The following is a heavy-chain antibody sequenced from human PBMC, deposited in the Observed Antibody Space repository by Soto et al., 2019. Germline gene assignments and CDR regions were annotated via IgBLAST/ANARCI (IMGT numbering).Heavy chain of an antibody. CDR3: ARDEYQLLSSVSWFDS. D-gene: IGHD2-2*01. V-gene: IGHV4-30-4*01. Sequence: PSETLSLTCSVSGGSISDDSYWSWIRQTPGEGLEWIGYIYHTGNTYYNPSLRSRVSISVDKSKSQFSLKLISVTAADTAVYFCARDEYQLLSSVSWFDSWGQGTPVTVSS. CDR2: IYHTGNT. CDR1: GGSISDDSY. J-gene: IGHJ5*01.